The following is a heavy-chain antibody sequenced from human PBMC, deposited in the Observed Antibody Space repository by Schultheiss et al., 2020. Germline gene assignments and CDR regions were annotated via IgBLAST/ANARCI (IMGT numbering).Heavy chain of an antibody. CDR1: GGSISSYY. CDR3: AREPTVTTNPKGGWYWYFDL. D-gene: IGHD4-17*01. J-gene: IGHJ2*01. CDR2: IYYSGST. Sequence: GSLRLSCTVSGGSISSYYWSWIRQPPGKGLEWIGYIYYSGSTNYNPSLKSRVTISVDTSKNQFSLKLSSVTAADTAVYYCAREPTVTTNPKGGWYWYFDLWGRGTLVTVSS. V-gene: IGHV4-59*01.